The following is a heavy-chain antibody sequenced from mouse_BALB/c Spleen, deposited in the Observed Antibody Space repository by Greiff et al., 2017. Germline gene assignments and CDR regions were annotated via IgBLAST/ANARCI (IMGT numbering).Heavy chain of an antibody. D-gene: IGHD2-2*01. CDR3: ASYGYDGRVDY. V-gene: IGHV14-3*02. CDR1: GFNIKDTY. Sequence: EVQGVESGAELVKPGASVKLSCTASGFNIKDTYMHWVKQRPEQGLEWIGRIDPANGNTKYDPKFQGKATITADTSSNTAYLQLSSLTSEDTAVYYCASYGYDGRVDYWGQGTTLTVSS. J-gene: IGHJ2*01. CDR2: IDPANGNT.